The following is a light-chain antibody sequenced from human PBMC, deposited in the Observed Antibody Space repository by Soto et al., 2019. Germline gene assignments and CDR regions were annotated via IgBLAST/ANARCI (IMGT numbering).Light chain of an antibody. Sequence: QSVLTQPPSVSGAPGQRVTISCTGSSYNIGAGYDVHWYQQLPGTAPKLLIYGNSNRPSGVPDRFSGSKSGTSASLAITGLQAEDEADYYCQSYDSRLRGSVFGGGTKLTVL. CDR3: QSYDSRLRGSV. CDR1: SYNIGAGYD. J-gene: IGLJ3*02. CDR2: GNS. V-gene: IGLV1-40*01.